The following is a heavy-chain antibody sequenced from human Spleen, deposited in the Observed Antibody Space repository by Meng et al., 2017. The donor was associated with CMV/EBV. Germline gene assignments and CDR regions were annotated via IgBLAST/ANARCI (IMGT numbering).Heavy chain of an antibody. CDR1: GYTFTSSG. CDR3: ARGPPVAAVAFDI. D-gene: IGHD6-19*01. Sequence: ASVKVSCKASGYTFTSSGISWVRQAPGQGLEWMGWSSAYNGNTNFAQKFQGRVTMTTDTSTSTAYMDLRRLRPDDTAVYYCARGPPVAAVAFDIWGQGTMVTVSS. CDR2: SSAYNGNT. J-gene: IGHJ3*02. V-gene: IGHV1-18*01.